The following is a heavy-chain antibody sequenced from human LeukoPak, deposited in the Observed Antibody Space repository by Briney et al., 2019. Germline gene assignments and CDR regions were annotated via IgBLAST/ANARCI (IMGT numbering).Heavy chain of an antibody. CDR2: INHSGST. Sequence: SETLSLTCAVYGGSFSGYYWSWIRQPPGKGLEWIGEINHSGSTNYNPSLKSRVTISVDTSKNQFSLKLSSVTAADTAVYYCARDYPEQQLVQFGAFDIWGQGTMVTVSS. J-gene: IGHJ3*02. V-gene: IGHV4-34*01. CDR1: GGSFSGYY. CDR3: ARDYPEQQLVQFGAFDI. D-gene: IGHD6-13*01.